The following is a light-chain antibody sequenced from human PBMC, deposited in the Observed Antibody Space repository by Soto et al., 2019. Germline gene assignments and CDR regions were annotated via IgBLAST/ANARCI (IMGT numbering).Light chain of an antibody. CDR2: DVT. CDR3: SSYGGSNNHL. Sequence: QSVLTQPPSTSGSPGQSVVISCTGTSTDVGRYDCVSWYQQHPGKAPKLIIYDVTKRPSGVPARFSGSKSGNTASLTVSGLQPDDEADYYCSSYGGSNNHLFGSGTKLTVL. J-gene: IGLJ1*01. V-gene: IGLV2-8*01. CDR1: STDVGRYDC.